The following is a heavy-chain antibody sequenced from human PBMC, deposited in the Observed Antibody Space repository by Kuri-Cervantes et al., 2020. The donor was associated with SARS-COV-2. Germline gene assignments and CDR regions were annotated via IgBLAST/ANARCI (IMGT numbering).Heavy chain of an antibody. CDR3: ARGFVHYHSSGYYLGAYYFDY. V-gene: IGHV3-30*04. CDR2: ISYDGSNK. J-gene: IGHJ4*02. D-gene: IGHD3-22*01. CDR1: GFTFSSYA. Sequence: GESLKISCAASGFTFSSYAMHWVRQAPGKGLEWVAVISYDGSNKYYADSVKGRFTISRDNSKNTLYLQMNSLRAEDTAVYYCARGFVHYHSSGYYLGAYYFDYWGQGTLVTVSS.